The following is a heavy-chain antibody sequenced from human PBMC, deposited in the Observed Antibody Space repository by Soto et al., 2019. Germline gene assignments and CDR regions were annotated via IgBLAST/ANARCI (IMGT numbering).Heavy chain of an antibody. D-gene: IGHD2-15*01. CDR3: AKAEGNHYCSGGSCLGDYFDY. Sequence: GGSLRLSCAASGFTFDDYAMHWVRQAPGKGLEWVSGISWSSGSIGYADSVKGRFTISRDNAKNSLYLQMNSLRAEDTALYYCAKAEGNHYCSGGSCLGDYFDYWGQGTLVTVSS. CDR1: GFTFDDYA. V-gene: IGHV3-9*01. J-gene: IGHJ4*02. CDR2: ISWSSGSI.